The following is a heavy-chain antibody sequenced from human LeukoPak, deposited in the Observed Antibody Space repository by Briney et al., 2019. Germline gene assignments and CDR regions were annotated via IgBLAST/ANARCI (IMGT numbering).Heavy chain of an antibody. CDR2: IKQDGSEK. V-gene: IGHV3-7*01. CDR1: GFTFSSYG. J-gene: IGHJ3*02. CDR3: ARDRWKLTDAFDI. D-gene: IGHD2-15*01. Sequence: GGSLRLSCAASGFTFSSYGMHWVRQAPGKGLEWVANIKQDGSEKYYVDSVKGRFTISRDNAKNSLYLQMNSLRAEDTAVYYCARDRWKLTDAFDIWGQGTMVTVSS.